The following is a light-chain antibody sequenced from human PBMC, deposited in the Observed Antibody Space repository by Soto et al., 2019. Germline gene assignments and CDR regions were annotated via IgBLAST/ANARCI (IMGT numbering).Light chain of an antibody. CDR3: RSYTSSSNLL. CDR1: SSDVGSYNF. CDR2: EVV. Sequence: QAVLTQPASVSGSPGQSITISCTGTSSDVGSYNFVSWYQHHPGKAPTLMIYEVVKRPSGISNRFSGSKSGNTASLTISGLQAEDEADYFCRSYTSSSNLLFGGGTKLTVL. V-gene: IGLV2-23*01. J-gene: IGLJ2*01.